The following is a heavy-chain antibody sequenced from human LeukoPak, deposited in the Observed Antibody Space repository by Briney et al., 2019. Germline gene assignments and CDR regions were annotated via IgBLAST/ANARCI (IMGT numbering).Heavy chain of an antibody. J-gene: IGHJ3*02. CDR1: GGTFSSYA. CDR3: ARPGTTSDAFDI. CDR2: IIPIFGTA. Sequence: SVKVSCNASGGTFSSYAISWVRQAPGQGLEWMGGIIPIFGTANYAQKFQGRVTITADESTSTAYMELSSLRSEDTAVYYCARPGTTSDAFDIWGQGTMVTVSS. D-gene: IGHD1-1*01. V-gene: IGHV1-69*13.